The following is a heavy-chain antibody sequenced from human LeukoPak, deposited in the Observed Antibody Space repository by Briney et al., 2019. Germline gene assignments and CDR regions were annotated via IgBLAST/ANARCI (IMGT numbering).Heavy chain of an antibody. D-gene: IGHD3-10*01. J-gene: IGHJ4*02. CDR1: GGTFSNYD. V-gene: IGHV1-69*13. CDR3: ASASRITMLRGANDY. CDR2: IIPIFGTA. Sequence: SVKVSCKASGGTFSNYDISWVRQAPGQGLEWMGGIIPIFGTANYAQKFQGRVTITADESTSTAYIELSSLRSEGTAVYYCASASRITMLRGANDYWGQGTLVTVSS.